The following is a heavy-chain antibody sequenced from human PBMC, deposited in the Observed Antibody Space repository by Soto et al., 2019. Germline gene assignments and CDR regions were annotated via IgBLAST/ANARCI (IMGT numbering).Heavy chain of an antibody. CDR1: GFTFSSYG. D-gene: IGHD6-13*01. V-gene: IGHV3-30*03. Sequence: QVQLVESGGGVVQPGRSLRLSCAASGFTFSSYGMHWFRQAPGKGLEWVAVISYDGSNKYYADSVKGRFTISRDNSKNTMYLQMNSLRAEDTAVYSCATDLWAGSSWYSTYDAFDIWGQGTMVTVSS. J-gene: IGHJ3*02. CDR2: ISYDGSNK. CDR3: ATDLWAGSSWYSTYDAFDI.